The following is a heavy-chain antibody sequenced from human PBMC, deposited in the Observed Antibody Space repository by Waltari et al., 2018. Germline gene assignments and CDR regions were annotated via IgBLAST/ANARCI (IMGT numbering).Heavy chain of an antibody. V-gene: IGHV1-8*03. J-gene: IGHJ6*03. CDR3: ARGCGGDCYRYYYYYMDV. Sequence: QVQLVQSGAEVKKPGASVKVSCKASGYTFTSYDINWVRQATGQGLEWRGWMNPNSGNTGYAQKVQGRVTITRNTAISTAYMELGSLRSEDTAVYYCARGCGGDCYRYYYYYMDVWGKGTTVTVSS. CDR1: GYTFTSYD. CDR2: MNPNSGNT. D-gene: IGHD2-21*01.